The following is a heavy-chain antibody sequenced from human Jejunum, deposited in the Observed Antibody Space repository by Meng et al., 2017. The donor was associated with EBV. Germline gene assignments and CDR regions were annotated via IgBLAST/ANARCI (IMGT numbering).Heavy chain of an antibody. V-gene: IGHV4-34*01. CDR1: GGSFSDYY. D-gene: IGHD3-10*01. CDR2: INHGGGA. CDR3: ARLGGYASGTYYPIDP. Sequence: QVQLQQWGAGLLKPSETLSLTCAVDGGSFSDYYWTWIRQPPWKGLEWIGEINHGGGAIYNPSLKSRVTISVDTSKNQFSLKLSSVTAADTAVYYCARLGGYASGTYYPIDPWGQGTLVTVSS. J-gene: IGHJ5*02.